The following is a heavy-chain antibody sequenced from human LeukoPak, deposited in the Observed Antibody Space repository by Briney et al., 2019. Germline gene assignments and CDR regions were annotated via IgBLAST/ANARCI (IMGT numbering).Heavy chain of an antibody. D-gene: IGHD2-15*01. J-gene: IGHJ4*02. CDR2: IYTSGST. Sequence: SETLSLTCTVSGGSISSYYWSWIRQPAGKGLEWIGRIYTSGSTNYNPSLKSRVTMSVDTSKNQFSLKLSSVTAADTAVYYCARGSRRYCSGGSCYYFDYWGQGTLVTVSS. CDR3: ARGSRRYCSGGSCYYFDY. CDR1: GGSISSYY. V-gene: IGHV4-4*07.